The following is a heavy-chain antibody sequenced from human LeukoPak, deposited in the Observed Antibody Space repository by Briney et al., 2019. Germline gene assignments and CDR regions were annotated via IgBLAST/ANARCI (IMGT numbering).Heavy chain of an antibody. J-gene: IGHJ3*02. CDR1: GGSFSGYY. Sequence: SETLSLTCAVYGGSFSGYYWSWIRQPPGKGLEWIGEINHSGGTNYNPSLKSRVTISVDTSKNQFSLKLSSVTAADTAVYYCARGTGTTPLHAFDIWGQGTMVTVSS. D-gene: IGHD1-1*01. CDR3: ARGTGTTPLHAFDI. V-gene: IGHV4-34*01. CDR2: INHSGGT.